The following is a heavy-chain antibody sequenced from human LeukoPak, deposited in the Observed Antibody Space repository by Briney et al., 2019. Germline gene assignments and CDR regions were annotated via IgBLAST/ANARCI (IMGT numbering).Heavy chain of an antibody. CDR3: ARGKGLRRWFDP. J-gene: IGHJ5*02. CDR2: IYYSGST. CDR1: GGSISSSSYY. Sequence: KTSETLSLTCTVSGGSISSSSYYWGWIRQPPGKGLEWIGSIYYSGSTYYNPSLKSRVTISVDTSKNQFSLKLSSVTAADTAVYYCARGKGLRRWFDPWGQGTLVTVSS. D-gene: IGHD4-17*01. V-gene: IGHV4-39*07.